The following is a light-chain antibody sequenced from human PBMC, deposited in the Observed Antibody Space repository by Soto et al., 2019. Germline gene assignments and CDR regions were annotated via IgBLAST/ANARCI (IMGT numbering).Light chain of an antibody. V-gene: IGKV1-5*01. Sequence: DIQMTQSPSTLSASVGDGVTITCRASQSVRSWLAWYQQKPGKAPKFLIYDASTLESGVPSRFSGSGSGTEFALTISRLQPDDFATYYGQQYDDYPVTCGWGTMVEI. CDR1: QSVRSW. J-gene: IGKJ4*01. CDR2: DAS. CDR3: QQYDDYPVT.